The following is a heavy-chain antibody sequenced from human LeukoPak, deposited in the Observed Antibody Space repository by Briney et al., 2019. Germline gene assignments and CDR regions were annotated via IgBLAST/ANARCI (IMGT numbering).Heavy chain of an antibody. CDR2: IYYSGNT. CDR3: ARYQLVRENYGMDV. D-gene: IGHD2-2*01. Sequence: SETLSLTCTVSGGSISSGGYYWSWIRQHPGKGLEWIGYIYYSGNTYYNPSLKSRVTISVDTSKNQFSLKLSSVTAADTAVYFCARYQLVRENYGMDVWGRGTTVTVSS. CDR1: GGSISSGGYY. J-gene: IGHJ6*02. V-gene: IGHV4-31*03.